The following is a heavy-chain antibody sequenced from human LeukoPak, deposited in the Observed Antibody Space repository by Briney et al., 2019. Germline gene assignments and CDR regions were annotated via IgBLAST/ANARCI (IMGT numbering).Heavy chain of an antibody. Sequence: VASVKVSCKASGYTFTSYGISWVRQAPGQGLEWMGWISAYNGNTNYAQKLQGRVTMTTDTSTSTAYMELRSLRSDDTAVYYCARDEPIYGSGSYYGARRFDYWGQGTLVTVSS. D-gene: IGHD3-10*01. CDR1: GYTFTSYG. CDR3: ARDEPIYGSGSYYGARRFDY. CDR2: ISAYNGNT. J-gene: IGHJ4*02. V-gene: IGHV1-18*01.